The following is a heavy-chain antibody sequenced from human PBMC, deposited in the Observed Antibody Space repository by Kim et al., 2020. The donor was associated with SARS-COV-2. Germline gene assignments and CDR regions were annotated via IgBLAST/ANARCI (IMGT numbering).Heavy chain of an antibody. D-gene: IGHD3-10*01. Sequence: SETLSLTCAVYGGSFSGYYWSWTRQPPGKGLEWIGEINHSGSTNYNPSLKSRVTISVDTSKNQFSLQLSSVTAADTAEYYCATAEEGSGSYYKNPLWYWG. CDR2: INHSGST. CDR3: ATAEEGSGSYYKNPLWY. V-gene: IGHV4-34*01. J-gene: IGHJ4*01. CDR1: GGSFSGYY.